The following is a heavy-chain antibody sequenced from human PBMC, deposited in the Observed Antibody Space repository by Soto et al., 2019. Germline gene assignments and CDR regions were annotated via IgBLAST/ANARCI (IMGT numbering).Heavy chain of an antibody. CDR3: ARGYCTTTICDPWFDP. CDR1: GYSFTSYW. CDR2: IYPGDSDT. Sequence: GESLKISCTGVGYSFTSYWIAWVRQMPGKGLEWMGIIYPGDSDTRYSPSFQGQVTISADKSITTVYLRWSSLKASDTAMYYCARGYCTTTICDPWFDPWGQGTLVTVSS. J-gene: IGHJ5*02. V-gene: IGHV5-51*01. D-gene: IGHD2-2*01.